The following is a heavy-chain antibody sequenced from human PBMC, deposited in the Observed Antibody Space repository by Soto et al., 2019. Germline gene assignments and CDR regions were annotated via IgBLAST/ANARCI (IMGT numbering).Heavy chain of an antibody. Sequence: VQLRQSGSGLVKPSGTLSLTCFVSGTSISSTLWWTWVRQAPGKGLEWIGEIYHSGMAKYNPSLKRRVTISVDKSSNQFSLTLTSVTAADTAMYYCATLPPRIVVVMSPFPSWGQGTPVTVSS. D-gene: IGHD2-21*01. J-gene: IGHJ4*02. V-gene: IGHV4-4*02. CDR3: ATLPPRIVVVMSPFPS. CDR1: GTSISSTLW. CDR2: IYHSGMA.